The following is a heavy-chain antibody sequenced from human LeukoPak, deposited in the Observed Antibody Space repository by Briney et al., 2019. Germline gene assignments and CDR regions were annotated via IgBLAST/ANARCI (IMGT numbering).Heavy chain of an antibody. CDR1: GFTFSSYS. CDR3: ARAVYSSSWSFRWGKEQYYFDY. Sequence: GGSLRLSCAASGFTFSSYSMNWVRQAPGKGLEWVSYISSSSSTIYYADSVKGRSTISRDNAKNSLYLQMNSLRAEDTAVYYCARAVYSSSWSFRWGKEQYYFDYWGQGTLVTVSS. D-gene: IGHD6-13*01. J-gene: IGHJ4*02. V-gene: IGHV3-48*01. CDR2: ISSSSSTI.